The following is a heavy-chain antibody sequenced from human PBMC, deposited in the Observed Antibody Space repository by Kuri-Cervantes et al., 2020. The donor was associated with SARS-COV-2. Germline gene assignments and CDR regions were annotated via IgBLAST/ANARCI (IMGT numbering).Heavy chain of an antibody. D-gene: IGHD1-14*01. CDR3: ARDLAAERNGHYYGMDV. CDR1: GFTFSSYS. Sequence: GGSLRLSCAASGFTFSSYSMNWVRQAPGKGLEWVSSISSSSSYIYYADSVKGRFTISRDNSKNTLYLQMNSLRAEDTAVYYCARDLAAERNGHYYGMDVWGQGTTVTVSS. V-gene: IGHV3-21*01. J-gene: IGHJ6*02. CDR2: ISSSSSYI.